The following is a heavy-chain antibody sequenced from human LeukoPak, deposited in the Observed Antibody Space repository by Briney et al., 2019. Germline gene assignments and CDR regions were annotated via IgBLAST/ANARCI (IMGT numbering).Heavy chain of an antibody. CDR3: ARVRRWFGEAGDQYYMDV. J-gene: IGHJ6*03. D-gene: IGHD3-10*01. CDR2: ISSSSSYI. Sequence: GGSLRLSCAASGFTLSSYSMNWVRQAPGKGLEWVSSISSSSSYIYYADSVKGRFTISRDNAKNSLYLQMNSLRAEDTAVYYCARVRRWFGEAGDQYYMDVWGKGTTVTVSS. V-gene: IGHV3-21*01. CDR1: GFTLSSYS.